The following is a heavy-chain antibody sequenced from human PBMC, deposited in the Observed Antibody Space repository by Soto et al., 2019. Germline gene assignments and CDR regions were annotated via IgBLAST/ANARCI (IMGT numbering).Heavy chain of an antibody. D-gene: IGHD2-2*01. CDR1: GFTFSSDS. J-gene: IGHJ3*02. CDR2: ISSSGSYI. V-gene: IGHV3-21*01. Sequence: GGSLRLSCAASGFTFSSDSMNWVRQAPGKGLEWVSSISSSGSYIYYADSVKGRFTISRDNAKNSLYMQMNSLRAEDTALYYCARGAQCSSTKCFGSGAFDIWGQGTMVTVSS. CDR3: ARGAQCSSTKCFGSGAFDI.